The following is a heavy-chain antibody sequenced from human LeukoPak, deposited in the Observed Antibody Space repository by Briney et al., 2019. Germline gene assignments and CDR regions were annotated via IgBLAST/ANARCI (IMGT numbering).Heavy chain of an antibody. CDR3: ARAKPSVAARLYFDY. J-gene: IGHJ4*02. CDR1: GGSISSYY. V-gene: IGHV4-59*01. D-gene: IGHD6-6*01. Sequence: SETLSLTCTVSGGSISSYYWSWIRQPPGKGLEWIGYIYYNGSTNYNPSLKSRVTISVDTSKNQFSLKLSSVTAADTAVYYCARAKPSVAARLYFDYWGQGTLVTVSS. CDR2: IYYNGST.